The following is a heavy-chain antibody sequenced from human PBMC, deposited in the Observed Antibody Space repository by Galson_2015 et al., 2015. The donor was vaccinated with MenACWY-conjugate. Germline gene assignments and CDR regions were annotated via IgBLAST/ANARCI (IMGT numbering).Heavy chain of an antibody. CDR1: GGTFSSYA. V-gene: IGHV1-69*13. D-gene: IGHD2-2*01. Sequence: SVKVSCKASGGTFSSYAISWVRQAPGQGLEWMGGIIPIFGTANYAQKSQGRVTITADESTSTAYMELSSLRSEDTAVYYCAGSSASPQNAFDIWGQGTMVTVSS. J-gene: IGHJ3*02. CDR3: AGSSASPQNAFDI. CDR2: IIPIFGTA.